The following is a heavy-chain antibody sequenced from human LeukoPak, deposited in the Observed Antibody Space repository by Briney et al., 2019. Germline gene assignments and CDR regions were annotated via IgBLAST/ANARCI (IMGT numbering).Heavy chain of an antibody. CDR2: ISSNGGST. J-gene: IGHJ4*02. CDR3: AKDFRYQASSSWFDY. D-gene: IGHD6-13*01. V-gene: IGHV3-64*01. CDR1: GFTFSSYA. Sequence: GGPLRLSCAASGFTFSSYAMHWVRQAPGKGLEYVSAISSNGGSTYYANSVKGRFTISRDNSKNTLYLQMGSLRAEDTAVYYCAKDFRYQASSSWFDYWGQGTLVTVSS.